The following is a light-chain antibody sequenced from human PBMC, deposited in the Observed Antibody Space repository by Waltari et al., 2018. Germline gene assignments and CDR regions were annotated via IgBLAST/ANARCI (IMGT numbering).Light chain of an antibody. CDR1: KVGSRY. CDR3: QTWVNGTMI. CDR2: QDS. Sequence: SYELTQPLSVSVSTGHTLTITCSGDKVGSRYTCWYQQRAGQSPIMLIFQDSKRPSGIPERCSGSNSGNTAALTISGAQSMDEADYYCQTWVNGTMIFGGGTKVTVL. V-gene: IGLV3-1*01. J-gene: IGLJ2*01.